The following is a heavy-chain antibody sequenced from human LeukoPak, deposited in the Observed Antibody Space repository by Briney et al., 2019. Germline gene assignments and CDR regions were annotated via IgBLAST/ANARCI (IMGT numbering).Heavy chain of an antibody. CDR1: GGSISSGGYY. J-gene: IGHJ2*01. CDR3: ARATFWSGYQNWYFDL. V-gene: IGHV4-31*03. Sequence: SETLSLTCTVSGGSISSGGYYWSWIRQHPGKGLEWIGYIYYSGSTYYNPSLKSRVTISVDTSKNQFSLKLSSVTAADTAVYYCARATFWSGYQNWYFDLWGRGTLVTVSS. CDR2: IYYSGST. D-gene: IGHD3-3*01.